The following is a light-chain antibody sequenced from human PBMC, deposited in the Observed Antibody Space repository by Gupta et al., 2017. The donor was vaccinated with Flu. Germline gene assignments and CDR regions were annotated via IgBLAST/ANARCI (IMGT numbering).Light chain of an antibody. V-gene: IGLV2-8*01. CDR1: SSDVGSYDY. J-gene: IGLJ2*01. CDR3: SELPGSSVL. CDR2: EVN. Sequence: QSVTISCTGTSSDVGSYDYVSWYQPLPGNASRLRIYEVNKRPSGVPDRSYGAKSGTTANMNVSGLQAEDYSYYSCSELPGSSVLFGGGTKLTVL.